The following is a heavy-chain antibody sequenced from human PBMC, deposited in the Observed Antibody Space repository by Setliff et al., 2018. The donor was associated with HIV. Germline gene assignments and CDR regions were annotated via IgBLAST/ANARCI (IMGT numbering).Heavy chain of an antibody. CDR1: GLPFSDAW. CDR2: MSTGGDIK. D-gene: IGHD1-26*01. V-gene: IGHV3-30*03. CDR3: VRDPIEGYPDYFDY. J-gene: IGHJ4*02. Sequence: GGSLRLSCAASGLPFSDAWMSWVRQAPGKGLDWVAVMSTGGDIKIYADSVKGRFTISRDNSKNTLFLQMNSLRPEDTATYYCVRDPIEGYPDYFDYWGQGTLVTVSS.